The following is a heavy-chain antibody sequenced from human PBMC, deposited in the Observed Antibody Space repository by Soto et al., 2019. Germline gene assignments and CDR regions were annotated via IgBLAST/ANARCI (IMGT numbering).Heavy chain of an antibody. CDR1: GFTFDYYW. Sequence: EVQLVESGGGLVQPGESLRLSCAASGFTFDYYWMHWVRQAPGKGLVWVSRVHSDGTTTTYADSVKGRFTISRDNARNTVALQMSSLRAEDTAIYYCGRGDRGGFDLWGHGTVVTVSS. D-gene: IGHD3-10*01. CDR2: VHSDGTTT. V-gene: IGHV3-74*01. J-gene: IGHJ3*01. CDR3: GRGDRGGFDL.